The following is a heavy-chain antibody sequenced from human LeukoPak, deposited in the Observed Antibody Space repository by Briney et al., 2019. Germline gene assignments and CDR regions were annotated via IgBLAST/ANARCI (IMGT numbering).Heavy chain of an antibody. Sequence: SETLSLTCSVSGGSIAGSSYYWGWIRQPPGKGLEWIGGINHSGITKYNPSLKSRVTLSLDMSNNQFSLNLISVTAADTAVYYCARVPIIYTKYEFYYYYLDVWAKGTTVTVSS. J-gene: IGHJ6*03. CDR3: ARVPIIYTKYEFYYYYLDV. CDR1: GGSIAGSSYY. CDR2: INHSGIT. V-gene: IGHV4-39*07. D-gene: IGHD1-14*01.